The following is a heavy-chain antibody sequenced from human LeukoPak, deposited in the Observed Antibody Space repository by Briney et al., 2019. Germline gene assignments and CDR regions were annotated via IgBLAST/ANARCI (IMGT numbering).Heavy chain of an antibody. CDR2: IYYSGST. CDR1: GGSISSGGYY. V-gene: IGHV4-31*03. Sequence: PSQTLSLTCTVSGGSISSGGYYWSWIRQHPGKGLEWIGYIYYSGSTYYNPSLKSRVTISVDTSKNQFTLKLSSVTAADTAVYYCAREKVEETYYYYMDVWGKGTTVTVSS. CDR3: AREKVEETYYYYMDV. J-gene: IGHJ6*03.